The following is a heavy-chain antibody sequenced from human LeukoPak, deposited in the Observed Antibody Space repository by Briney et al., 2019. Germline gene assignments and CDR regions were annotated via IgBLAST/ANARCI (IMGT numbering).Heavy chain of an antibody. Sequence: GGSLRLSCAASGFTFSSHSMNWVRQAPGKGLEWVSYISSSSSTIYYADSVKGRFTISRDNAKNSLYLQMYSLRAEDTAVFYCASSYYYGMDVWGQGTTVTVSS. CDR2: ISSSSSTI. J-gene: IGHJ6*02. CDR3: ASSYYYGMDV. V-gene: IGHV3-48*04. CDR1: GFTFSSHS.